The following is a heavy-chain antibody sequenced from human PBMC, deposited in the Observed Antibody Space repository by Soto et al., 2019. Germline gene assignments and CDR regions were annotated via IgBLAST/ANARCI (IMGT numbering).Heavy chain of an antibody. J-gene: IGHJ4*02. Sequence: SETLSLTCTVSGGSISSSSYYWGWIRQPPGKGLEWIGSIYYSGSTYYNPSLKSRVTISVDTSKNQFSLKLSSVTAADTAVYYCARLAGYSSSFTFADYWGQGTLVT. CDR1: GGSISSSSYY. D-gene: IGHD6-13*01. CDR2: IYYSGST. V-gene: IGHV4-39*01. CDR3: ARLAGYSSSFTFADY.